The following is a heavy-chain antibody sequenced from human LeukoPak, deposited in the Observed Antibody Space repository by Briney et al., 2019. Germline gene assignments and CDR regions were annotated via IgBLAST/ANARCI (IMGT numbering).Heavy chain of an antibody. D-gene: IGHD4-17*01. V-gene: IGHV3-21*01. Sequence: GGSLRLSCAASGFTFSSYSMNWVRQAPGKGLEWFSSISSSSSYIYYADSVKGRFTISRDNAKNSLYLQMNSLRAEDTAVYYCARDKLAGTTVTTPDYWGQGTLVTVSS. J-gene: IGHJ4*02. CDR1: GFTFSSYS. CDR2: ISSSSSYI. CDR3: ARDKLAGTTVTTPDY.